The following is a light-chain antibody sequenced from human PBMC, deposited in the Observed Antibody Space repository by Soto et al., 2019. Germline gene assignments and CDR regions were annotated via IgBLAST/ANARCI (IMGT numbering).Light chain of an antibody. V-gene: IGKV1D-12*01. Sequence: DIQMTQSPSSVSASIGDTVTITCRASQDISTLLAWYQQKPGKAPKLLIYGASTLESGVPSRFSGRVSETDFTLTISSLQPEDFATYFCQQADRFPLTFGGGTKVEIK. J-gene: IGKJ4*01. CDR3: QQADRFPLT. CDR1: QDISTL. CDR2: GAS.